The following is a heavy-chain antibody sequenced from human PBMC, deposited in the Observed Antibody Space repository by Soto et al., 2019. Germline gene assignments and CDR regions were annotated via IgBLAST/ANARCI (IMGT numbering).Heavy chain of an antibody. D-gene: IGHD2-21*01. V-gene: IGHV3-23*01. CDR2: ISGSGGST. J-gene: IGHJ6*02. CDR3: AKGIGTYYYYGMDV. CDR1: GFTFSSYA. Sequence: QTGGSLRLSCAASGFTFSSYAMSWVRQAPGKGLEWVSAISGSGGSTYYADSVKGRFTISRDNSKNTLYLQMNSLRAEDTAVYYCAKGIGTYYYYGMDVWGQGTTVTVSS.